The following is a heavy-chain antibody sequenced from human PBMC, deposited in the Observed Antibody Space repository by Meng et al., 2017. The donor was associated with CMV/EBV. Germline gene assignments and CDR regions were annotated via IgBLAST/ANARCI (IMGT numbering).Heavy chain of an antibody. CDR3: ARDPYDSSGYSY. CDR1: GYAFTGYY. J-gene: IGHJ4*02. Sequence: ASVNVSCKASGYAFTGYYMHWVRQAPGQGLEWMGWINPNSGGTNYAQKFQGRVTMTRDTSISTAYMELSRLRSDDTAVYYCARDPYDSSGYSYWGQGPLVTVSS. D-gene: IGHD3-22*01. CDR2: INPNSGGT. V-gene: IGHV1-2*02.